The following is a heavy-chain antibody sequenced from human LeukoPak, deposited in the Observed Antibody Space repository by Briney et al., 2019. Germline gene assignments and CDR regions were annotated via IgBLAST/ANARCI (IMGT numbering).Heavy chain of an antibody. Sequence: GGSLRLSCGASGFTFSSYSMNWVRQAPGKGLEWVSSISSSSSYIYYADSVKGRFTISRDNAKNSLYLQMNSLRAEDTAVYYCARVSGDGHFDYWGQGTLVTVSS. CDR2: ISSSSSYI. V-gene: IGHV3-21*01. D-gene: IGHD2-21*02. J-gene: IGHJ4*02. CDR1: GFTFSSYS. CDR3: ARVSGDGHFDY.